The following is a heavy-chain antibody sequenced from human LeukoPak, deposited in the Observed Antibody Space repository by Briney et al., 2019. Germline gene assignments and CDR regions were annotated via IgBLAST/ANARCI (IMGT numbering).Heavy chain of an antibody. CDR2: VHPDNGNT. Sequence: ASVKVSCKTSGYPFTKWEINWVRQAAGQGHELLGWVHPDNGNTYYAQRFRGRVTMSRDTSTTTAYMELSGLRSNDTAVYFCATGPRNDPWGQGTLVTVSS. CDR3: ATGPRNDP. D-gene: IGHD1-14*01. V-gene: IGHV1-8*01. J-gene: IGHJ5*02. CDR1: GYPFTKWE.